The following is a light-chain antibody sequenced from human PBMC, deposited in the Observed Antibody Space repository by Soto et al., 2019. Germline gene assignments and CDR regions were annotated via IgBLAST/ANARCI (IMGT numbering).Light chain of an antibody. Sequence: DIQMTQSPSSLSASVGDRVTITCRASQSISSYLNWYQQKPGKAPKLLIYAASSLQSGVPSSFSGSGSGTDFTLTISSLQPEDFATYYCQQSYSTPVYTFGQGTKLEIK. CDR2: AAS. CDR3: QQSYSTPVYT. J-gene: IGKJ2*01. CDR1: QSISSY. V-gene: IGKV1-39*01.